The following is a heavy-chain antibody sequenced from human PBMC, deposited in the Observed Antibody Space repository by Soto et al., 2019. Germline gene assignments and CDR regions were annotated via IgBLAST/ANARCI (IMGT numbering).Heavy chain of an antibody. D-gene: IGHD3-3*01. CDR1: GGSISSGGYY. V-gene: IGHV4-31*03. CDR2: IYYSGST. CDR3: ARDTYSAFSNGHFSYYYGMDV. Sequence: QVQLQESGPGLVKPSQTLSLTCTVSGGSISSGGYYWSWIHQHPGKGLEWIGYIYYSGSTYYNPSLKSRVTISVDTSKNQFSLKLSSVTAADTAVYYCARDTYSAFSNGHFSYYYGMDVWGQGTTVTVSS. J-gene: IGHJ6*02.